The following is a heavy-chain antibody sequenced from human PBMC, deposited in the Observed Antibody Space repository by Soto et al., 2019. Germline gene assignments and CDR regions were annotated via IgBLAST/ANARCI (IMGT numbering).Heavy chain of an antibody. CDR2: IYYSGST. Sequence: QVQLQESGPGLVKPSQTLSLTCTVSGGSISSGDYYWSWIRQPPGKGLEWIGYIYYSGSTYYNPSLKSRLXXSXDXXNTQFSLKLSSVTAADTAIYYCARTTMTTQRNFDYWGQGTLVTVSS. CDR3: ARTTMTTQRNFDY. V-gene: IGHV4-30-4*01. D-gene: IGHD4-17*01. CDR1: GGSISSGDYY. J-gene: IGHJ4*02.